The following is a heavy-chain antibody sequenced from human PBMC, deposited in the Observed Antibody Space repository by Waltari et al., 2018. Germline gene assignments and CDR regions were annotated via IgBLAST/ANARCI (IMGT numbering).Heavy chain of an antibody. CDR2: IVYDGSNK. Sequence: QVQLVESGGGVVQPGRSLRLSCAASGFTFSSYGMHWVRQVRGKGLEGVACIVYDGSNKYYSDAVKGRFTISRDNSNNTLYLQMNSLRAEDTAMYYCAKDLASVTSYYFDYWGQGTLVTVSS. D-gene: IGHD4-17*01. J-gene: IGHJ4*02. CDR1: GFTFSSYG. V-gene: IGHV3-30*02. CDR3: AKDLASVTSYYFDY.